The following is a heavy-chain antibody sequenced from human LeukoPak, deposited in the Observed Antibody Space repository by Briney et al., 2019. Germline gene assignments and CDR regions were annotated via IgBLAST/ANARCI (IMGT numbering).Heavy chain of an antibody. V-gene: IGHV3-74*01. Sequence: GGSLRLSCAASGFTFSDYWMHWVRHAPGKGLVWVSRIISDGSGTDYADSVKGRFTISRDNAKNTLYLQMNSMRAEDTAVYYCVRDGAAATPFDHWGQGTLVTVSS. CDR1: GFTFSDYW. D-gene: IGHD6-25*01. CDR3: VRDGAAATPFDH. J-gene: IGHJ4*02. CDR2: IISDGSGT.